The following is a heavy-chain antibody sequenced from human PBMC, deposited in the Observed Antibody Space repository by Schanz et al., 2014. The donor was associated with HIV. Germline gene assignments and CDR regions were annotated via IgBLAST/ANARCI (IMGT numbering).Heavy chain of an antibody. CDR3: AKAGGGPSPSYYGMDV. CDR1: GFTFNYYG. D-gene: IGHD3-10*01. V-gene: IGHV3-33*06. J-gene: IGHJ6*02. Sequence: QVQLVESGGGVVQPGRSLRLSCAASGFTFNYYGMHWVRQAPGKGLEGVGVIWYDGTNKYYADSVKGRFTISRDNSKNTVDLQMNSLRAEDTAVYYCAKAGGGPSPSYYGMDVWGQGTTVTVSS. CDR2: IWYDGTNK.